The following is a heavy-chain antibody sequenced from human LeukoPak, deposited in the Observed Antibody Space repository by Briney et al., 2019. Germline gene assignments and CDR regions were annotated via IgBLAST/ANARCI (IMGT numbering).Heavy chain of an antibody. CDR2: IYYSGST. D-gene: IGHD3-10*01. CDR1: GGSISSYY. J-gene: IGHJ4*02. V-gene: IGHV4-59*08. CDR3: AKSIGWGGFFEY. Sequence: PSETLSLTCTVSGGSISSYYWSWIRQPPGKGLEWIGYIYYSGSTNYNPSLKSRVTISVDTSKNQFSLKLSSVTAADTAVYYCAKSIGWGGFFEYWGQGTLVTVSS.